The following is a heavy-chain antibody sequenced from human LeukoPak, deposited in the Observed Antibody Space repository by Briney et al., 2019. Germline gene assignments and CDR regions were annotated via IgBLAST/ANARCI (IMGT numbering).Heavy chain of an antibody. CDR1: GFTFNNYG. D-gene: IGHD2-15*01. CDR2: IRFDGSHK. Sequence: SGGSLRLSCAASGFTFNNYGMFWFRQAPGKGLDCVSFIRFDGSHKYYADSVKGRFTISRDNSKNTVYLQMDSLRAEDTALYYCAKTSLSDGSGHYYHMDVWGKGTTVTISS. J-gene: IGHJ6*03. CDR3: AKTSLSDGSGHYYHMDV. V-gene: IGHV3-30*02.